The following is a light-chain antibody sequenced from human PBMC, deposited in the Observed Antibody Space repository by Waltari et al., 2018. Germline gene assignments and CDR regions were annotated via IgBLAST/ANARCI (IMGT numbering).Light chain of an antibody. Sequence: DIVVTQSPLSLPVTPGEPASISCRSSQILLHSNGYNYLDWYLQKPGQSPQLLIYLGSNRASGVPDRFSGSGSGTDFTLKSSRVEAEDVGVYYCMQSLQTLWTFGQGTKVEIK. V-gene: IGKV2-28*01. CDR3: MQSLQTLWT. CDR1: QILLHSNGYNY. J-gene: IGKJ1*01. CDR2: LGS.